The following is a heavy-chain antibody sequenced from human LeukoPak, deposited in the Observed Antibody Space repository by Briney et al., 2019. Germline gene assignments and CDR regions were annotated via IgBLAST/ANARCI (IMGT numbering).Heavy chain of an antibody. D-gene: IGHD3-22*01. CDR1: GYTLTSYG. V-gene: IGHV1-18*01. Sequence: ASVKLSCKASGYTLTSYGISWVRQAPGQPLEWIGWISAYNVNTNYAQKLQGRVPMTTATSTSTAYMELRSLRSDDTAVYYCERVTTMIDNYYYGMDVWGQGTSVTVSS. J-gene: IGHJ6*02. CDR3: ERVTTMIDNYYYGMDV. CDR2: ISAYNVNT.